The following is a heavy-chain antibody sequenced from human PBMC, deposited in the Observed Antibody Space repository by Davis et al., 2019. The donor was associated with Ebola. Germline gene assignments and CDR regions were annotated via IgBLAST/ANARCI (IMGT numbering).Heavy chain of an antibody. D-gene: IGHD1-20*01. V-gene: IGHV5-51*01. J-gene: IGHJ3*02. Sequence: GESLKISCKDSGNSFNTHWIGWVRQMPGKGLEWMGIIYTGDSDTRHSPSFRGQVTISADKSIKTAFLQWSSLKASDTAMYYCATLRRTITGMDDGFDIWGQGTMVTVSS. CDR1: GNSFNTHW. CDR2: IYTGDSDT. CDR3: ATLRRTITGMDDGFDI.